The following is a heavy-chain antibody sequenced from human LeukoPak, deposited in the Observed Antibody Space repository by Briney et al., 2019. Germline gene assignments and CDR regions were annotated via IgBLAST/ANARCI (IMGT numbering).Heavy chain of an antibody. CDR1: GFTFSTYC. J-gene: IGHJ4*02. Sequence: GRSLRLSCAASGFTFSTYCMSWVRQAPGKGLEWVANIKQDGSEEYYVDSVKGRFTISRDNAKNSLYLQMNSLRAEDTAAYYCASERTGKVARYWGQGTLVTVSS. D-gene: IGHD5-12*01. CDR3: ASERTGKVARY. V-gene: IGHV3-7*05. CDR2: IKQDGSEE.